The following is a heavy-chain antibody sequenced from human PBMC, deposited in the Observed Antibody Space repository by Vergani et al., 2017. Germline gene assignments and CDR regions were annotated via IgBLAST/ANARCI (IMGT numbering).Heavy chain of an antibody. Sequence: EVQLLDSGGGLVQPGGSLRLSCAASGFTFSSYAMSWVRQAPGKGLEWVSAISGSGGSTYYADSVKGRFTISRDNSKNTLYLQMNSLRAEDTAVYYCTGDARLDFSFDYWGQGTLVTVSS. CDR3: TGDARLDFSFDY. D-gene: IGHD3-3*01. CDR2: ISGSGGST. V-gene: IGHV3-23*01. J-gene: IGHJ4*02. CDR1: GFTFSSYA.